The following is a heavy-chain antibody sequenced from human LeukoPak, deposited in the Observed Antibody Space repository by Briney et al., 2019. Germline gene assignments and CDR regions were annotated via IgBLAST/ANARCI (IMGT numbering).Heavy chain of an antibody. D-gene: IGHD3-22*01. CDR2: LYSNIIT. CDR3: ARGITMMIVAPGY. V-gene: IGHV3-53*01. J-gene: IGHJ4*02. Sequence: GGSLRLCCAASGFTVNNNYMTWVRQAPGKGLEWVSVLYSNIITYYADSVKGRFTISRDSSKNTLYLQMNSLRAEDTAVYYCARGITMMIVAPGYWGQGTLVTVSS. CDR1: GFTVNNNY.